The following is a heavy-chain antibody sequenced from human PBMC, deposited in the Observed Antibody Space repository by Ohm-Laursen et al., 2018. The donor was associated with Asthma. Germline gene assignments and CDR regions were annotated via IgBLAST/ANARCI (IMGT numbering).Heavy chain of an antibody. CDR2: ISSSGGST. V-gene: IGHV3-23*01. D-gene: IGHD1-26*01. CDR1: GFTFSSYA. Sequence: GSLRLSCTASGFTFSSYAMTWVHQAPGKGLEWVSGISSSGGSTSYADDVKGRFIVSRDNSRNTLFLQMNSLRAEDTALYYCARIGPEWELPGREYSVHHWGQGTLVTVSS. J-gene: IGHJ1*01. CDR3: ARIGPEWELPGREYSVHH.